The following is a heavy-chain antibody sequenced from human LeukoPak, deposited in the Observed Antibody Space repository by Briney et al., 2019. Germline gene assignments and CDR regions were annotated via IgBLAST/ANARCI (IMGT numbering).Heavy chain of an antibody. J-gene: IGHJ4*02. Sequence: GGSLRLSCAASGFTSSSYAMSLVRQAPGKGLEWVASISGDGANTSYAESVKGRFTISRDNSKNTLYLQMNSLTGEDTAIYYCAKDPFHWGTIYFDYWGQGALVTVSS. D-gene: IGHD7-27*01. V-gene: IGHV3-23*01. CDR3: AKDPFHWGTIYFDY. CDR1: GFTSSSYA. CDR2: ISGDGANT.